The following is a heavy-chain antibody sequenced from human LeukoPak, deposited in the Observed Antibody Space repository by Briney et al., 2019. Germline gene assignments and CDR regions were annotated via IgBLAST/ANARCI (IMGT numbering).Heavy chain of an antibody. Sequence: SETLSLTCTVSGGSISSYYWGWIRQPAGKGLEWIGRIYTSGSTNYNPSLKSRVTMSVDTSKNQFSLKLSSVTAADTAVYYCARDGRTGLYCSSTSCYFMGYYYYGMDVWGQGTTVTVSS. CDR1: GGSISSYY. CDR2: IYTSGST. J-gene: IGHJ6*02. V-gene: IGHV4-4*07. CDR3: ARDGRTGLYCSSTSCYFMGYYYYGMDV. D-gene: IGHD2-2*01.